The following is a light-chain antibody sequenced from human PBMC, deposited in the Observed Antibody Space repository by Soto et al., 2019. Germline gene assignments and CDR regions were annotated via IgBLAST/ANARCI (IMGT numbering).Light chain of an antibody. CDR2: DVS. Sequence: QSALTQPRSVSGSPGQSVTISCTGTSSDVGGYNYVSWYQQHQGKAPELMIYDVSNRPSGVPDRFSGSKSGNTASLTISGLQAEDGADYYCCSYAGSYTYVVGTGTKVTAL. V-gene: IGLV2-11*01. J-gene: IGLJ1*01. CDR1: SSDVGGYNY. CDR3: CSYAGSYTYV.